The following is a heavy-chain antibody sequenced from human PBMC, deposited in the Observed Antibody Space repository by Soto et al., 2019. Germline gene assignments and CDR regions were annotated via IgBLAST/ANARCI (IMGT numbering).Heavy chain of an antibody. Sequence: ASVKVSRKASGNTFTGYYMHWVRQAPGQGLEWMGWINPNSGGTNYAQKFQGWVTITRDTSISTAYMELNRLRSDDTAVYYCARVFSRGYYYYGMDVWGQGTTVTVSS. J-gene: IGHJ6*02. CDR1: GNTFTGYY. V-gene: IGHV1-2*04. CDR2: INPNSGGT. D-gene: IGHD3-10*01. CDR3: ARVFSRGYYYYGMDV.